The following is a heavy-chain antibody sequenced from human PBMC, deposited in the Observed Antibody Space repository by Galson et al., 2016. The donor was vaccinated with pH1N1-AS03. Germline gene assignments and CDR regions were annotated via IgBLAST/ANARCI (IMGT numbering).Heavy chain of an antibody. D-gene: IGHD3-22*01. CDR2: IYDSGSI. CDR1: GGSISSYY. V-gene: IGHV4-59*01. Sequence: ETLSLTCNVSGGSISSYYWSWIRQSPGKGLEWIGYIYDSGSISYNPSLMSRVTISVDTSKNQFSLKLRSVTPADTAVYYCASLDSSAYYWTFDFWGQGTRVTVSS. CDR3: ASLDSSAYYWTFDF. J-gene: IGHJ4*02.